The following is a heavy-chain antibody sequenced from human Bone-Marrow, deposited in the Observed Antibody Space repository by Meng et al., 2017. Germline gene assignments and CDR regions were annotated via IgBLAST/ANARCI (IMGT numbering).Heavy chain of an antibody. V-gene: IGHV4-34*01. CDR1: GWTCSRSY. CDR2: INHSGST. D-gene: IGHD5-24*01. Sequence: QWPRPQWGGGSLKSSDALALSCSAYGWTCSRSYGSWLPQPRGKGLGWIGEINHSGSTNYNPSLKRRVTISVDTSKDQFTLKLSSVTAADTAVYYCASGRDGYALGAYFQHWGLGTLVTVSS. CDR3: ASGRDGYALGAYFQH. J-gene: IGHJ1*01.